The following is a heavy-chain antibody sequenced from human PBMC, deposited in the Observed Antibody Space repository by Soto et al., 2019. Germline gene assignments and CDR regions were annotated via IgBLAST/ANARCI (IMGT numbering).Heavy chain of an antibody. CDR1: GGSFSGYY. CDR3: ARGYVVATYYYGMDV. Sequence: SETLSLTCAAYGGSFSGYYWSWIRQPPGKGLEWIGEINHSGSTNYNPSLKSRVTISVDTSKNQFSLKLSSVTAADTAVYYCARGYVVATYYYGMDVWGQGTTVTVSS. D-gene: IGHD5-12*01. V-gene: IGHV4-34*01. CDR2: INHSGST. J-gene: IGHJ6*02.